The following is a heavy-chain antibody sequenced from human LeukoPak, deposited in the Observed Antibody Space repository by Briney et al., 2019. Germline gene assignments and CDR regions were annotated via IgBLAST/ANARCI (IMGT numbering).Heavy chain of an antibody. J-gene: IGHJ5*02. CDR1: GGSFSGYY. CDR2: INHSGST. V-gene: IGHV4-34*01. D-gene: IGHD3-22*01. Sequence: SETLSLTCTVYGGSFSGYYWSWIRQPPGKGLEWIGEINHSGSTNYNPSLKSRVTISVDTSKNQFSLKLSSVTAADTAVYYCARVLGVVGSNWFDPWGQGTLVTVSS. CDR3: ARVLGVVGSNWFDP.